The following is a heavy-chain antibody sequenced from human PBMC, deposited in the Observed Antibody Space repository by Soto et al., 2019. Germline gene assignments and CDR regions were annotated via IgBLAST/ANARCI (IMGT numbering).Heavy chain of an antibody. D-gene: IGHD3-9*01. CDR1: GFPFSGYA. V-gene: IGHV3-23*01. J-gene: IGHJ4*02. CDR2: ISGGSVST. CDR3: AKTESFNGYYNAFDY. Sequence: GGSLRLSCAASGFPFSGYAVTCVRQARGKGLEWVSTISGGSVSTYYADSVKGRFTISRDNPMNRLHLQMNSLRAEDTAIYYCAKTESFNGYYNAFDYWGRGTQVTVSS.